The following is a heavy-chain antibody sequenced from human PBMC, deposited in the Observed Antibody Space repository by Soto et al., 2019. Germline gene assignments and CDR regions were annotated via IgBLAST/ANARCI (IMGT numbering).Heavy chain of an antibody. V-gene: IGHV3-30-3*01. J-gene: IGHJ6*02. CDR3: ARDRMVTYYYYGMDV. CDR2: ISYDGSNK. D-gene: IGHD2-21*02. Sequence: QVQLVESGGGVVQPGRSLRLSCAASGFTFSSYAMHWVRQAPGKGLEWVAVISYDGSNKYYADSVKGRFTISRDNSKNTLYLQMNSLRAEDTAVYYCARDRMVTYYYYGMDVWGQGTTVTVSS. CDR1: GFTFSSYA.